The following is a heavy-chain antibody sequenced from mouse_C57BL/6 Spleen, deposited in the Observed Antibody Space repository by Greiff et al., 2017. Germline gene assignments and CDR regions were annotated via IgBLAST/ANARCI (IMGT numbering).Heavy chain of an antibody. Sequence: EVQLVESEGGLVQPGSSMKLSCTASGFTFSDYYMAWVRQVPEKGLEWVANINYDGSSTYYLDSLKSRFIISRDNAKNILYLQMSSLKSEDTATYYCARGDYSGYFDVWGTGTTVTVSS. CDR2: INYDGSST. CDR1: GFTFSDYY. V-gene: IGHV5-16*01. CDR3: ARGDYSGYFDV. D-gene: IGHD2-13*01. J-gene: IGHJ1*03.